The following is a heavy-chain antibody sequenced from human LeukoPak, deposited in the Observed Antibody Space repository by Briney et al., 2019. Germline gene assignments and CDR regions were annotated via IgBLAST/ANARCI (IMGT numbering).Heavy chain of an antibody. D-gene: IGHD3-9*01. CDR3: ARDQGLTGYFDY. CDR2: INPSGGNT. CDR1: GYTFTSYY. V-gene: IGHV1-46*01. Sequence: ASVKVSCKASGYTFTSYYMHWVRQAPGQGLEWMGIINPSGGNTNYAQKFQGRVTMTRDTSTSTVYMELSSLRSDDTAVYFCARDQGLTGYFDYWGQGTLVTVSS. J-gene: IGHJ4*02.